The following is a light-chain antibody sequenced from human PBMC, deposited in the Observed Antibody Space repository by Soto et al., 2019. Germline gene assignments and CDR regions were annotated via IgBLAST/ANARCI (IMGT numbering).Light chain of an antibody. Sequence: QSALTQPASVSGSPGQSITISCTGTSSDVGDYDYVSWYQQYAGKAPKMMIYDVSNRPSGVSNRFSGSKSGNTASLTISGLQAEDEADYYCSSYRCSNTLLFGGGTKVTVL. CDR3: SSYRCSNTLL. CDR2: DVS. CDR1: SSDVGDYDY. V-gene: IGLV2-14*01. J-gene: IGLJ2*01.